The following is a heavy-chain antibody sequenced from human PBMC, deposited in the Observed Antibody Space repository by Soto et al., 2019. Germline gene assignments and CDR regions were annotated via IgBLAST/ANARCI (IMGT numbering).Heavy chain of an antibody. D-gene: IGHD3-10*01. J-gene: IGHJ6*02. V-gene: IGHV1-18*04. CDR1: GYTFTSYG. Sequence: XSVNISCKASGYTFTSYGISWVRQAPGQGLEWMGLISAYNGNTNYAQKLQGRVTMTTDTSTSTAYMELRSLRSDDTAVYYCARVMGIGYYGSGSYSFHYYYGMDVWGQGTTVTVSS. CDR2: ISAYNGNT. CDR3: ARVMGIGYYGSGSYSFHYYYGMDV.